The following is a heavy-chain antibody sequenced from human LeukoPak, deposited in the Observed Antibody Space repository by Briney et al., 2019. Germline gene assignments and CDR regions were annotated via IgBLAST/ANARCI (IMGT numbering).Heavy chain of an antibody. V-gene: IGHV1-2*02. Sequence: ASVKVSCKASGYTFTGYYMHWVRQAPGQGLEWMGWINLNSGGTNYAQKFQGRVTMTRDTSISTAYMELSRLRSGDTAVYYCARSPDILAGENFDYWAREPWSPSPQ. D-gene: IGHD3-9*01. CDR1: GYTFTGYY. CDR3: ARSPDILAGENFDY. J-gene: IGHJ4*02. CDR2: INLNSGGT.